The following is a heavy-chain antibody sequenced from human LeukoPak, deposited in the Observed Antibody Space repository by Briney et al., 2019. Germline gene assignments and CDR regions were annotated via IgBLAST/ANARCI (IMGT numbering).Heavy chain of an antibody. D-gene: IGHD6-19*01. CDR1: GFTFSRYV. CDR2: ITTAGGTT. CDR3: AKSLLQWDAFDL. Sequence: GGSLRLSCVGSGFTFSRYVMNWVCQAPGKGLECISTITTAGGTTYYTDTVKGRFTISRDKSKDTLCLQMDSLRAEDTAVYYCAKSLLQWDAFDLCGQGTVVTASS. J-gene: IGHJ3*01. V-gene: IGHV3-23*01.